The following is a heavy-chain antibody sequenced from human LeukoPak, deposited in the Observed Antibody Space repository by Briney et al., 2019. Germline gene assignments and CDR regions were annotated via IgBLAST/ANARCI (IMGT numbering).Heavy chain of an antibody. V-gene: IGHV3-48*01. CDR3: AKPSGRVRGWYFDL. J-gene: IGHJ2*01. D-gene: IGHD3-10*02. CDR1: EFTFSSYS. Sequence: GGSLRLSCAASEFTFSSYSMNWVRQAPGKGLEWVSYITNSGNSKSYADSVKGRFTISRDNTKNSLYLQMNGLRAEDTAVYYCAKPSGRVRGWYFDLWGRGALVTVSS. CDR2: ITNSGNSK.